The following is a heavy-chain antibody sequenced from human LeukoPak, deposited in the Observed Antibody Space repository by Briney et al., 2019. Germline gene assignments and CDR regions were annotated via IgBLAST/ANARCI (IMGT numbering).Heavy chain of an antibody. V-gene: IGHV3-23*01. J-gene: IGHJ4*02. CDR3: ARVGICSSTSCYYGFDY. D-gene: IGHD2-2*01. Sequence: GGSLRLSCAASGFTFSSYSMNWVRQAPGKGLEWVSGVSGSAANTYYADSVRGRFTISRDNPKNTLYLQMNSLRAEDTAVYYCARVGICSSTSCYYGFDYWGQGTLVTVSS. CDR1: GFTFSSYS. CDR2: VSGSAANT.